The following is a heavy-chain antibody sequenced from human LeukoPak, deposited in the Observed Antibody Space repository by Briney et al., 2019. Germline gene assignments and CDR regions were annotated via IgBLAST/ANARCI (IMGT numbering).Heavy chain of an antibody. CDR1: GFTFSSYA. J-gene: IGHJ4*02. CDR3: AKYRAMIVVALDY. V-gene: IGHV3-23*01. Sequence: GGPLRLSCAASGFTFSSYAMSWVRQAPGKGLEWVSGISVSGGSTYYADSVKGRFTISRDNSKNTLYLQMNSLRAEDTAVYYCAKYRAMIVVALDYWGQGTLVTVSS. CDR2: ISVSGGST. D-gene: IGHD3-22*01.